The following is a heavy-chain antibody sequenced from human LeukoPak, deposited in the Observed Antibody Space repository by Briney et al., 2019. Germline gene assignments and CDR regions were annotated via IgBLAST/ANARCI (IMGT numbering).Heavy chain of an antibody. J-gene: IGHJ4*02. V-gene: IGHV3-33*06. Sequence: QPGRSLRLSCAASGFTFSSHGMHWVRQAPGKGLEWVAVIWYDGTKKYYADSVKGRFTISRDNSKNTLYLQMNSLRAEDTAVYYCAKDLGQWLVEDYWGQGTLVTVSS. CDR3: AKDLGQWLVEDY. D-gene: IGHD6-19*01. CDR1: GFTFSSHG. CDR2: IWYDGTKK.